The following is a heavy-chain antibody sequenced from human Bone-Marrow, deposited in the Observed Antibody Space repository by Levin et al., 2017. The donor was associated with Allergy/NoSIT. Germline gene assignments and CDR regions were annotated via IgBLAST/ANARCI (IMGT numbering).Heavy chain of an antibody. Sequence: PGGSLRLSCAASGFTFSSYAMSWVRQAPGKGLEWVSTISGSGASTYYADSVKGRFTISRDNSKNTLYLQMNGLRAEDTAIYYCAKAANVVRFLEWPPRSLDYFDYWGQGTLVTVSS. D-gene: IGHD3-3*01. V-gene: IGHV3-23*01. CDR3: AKAANVVRFLEWPPRSLDYFDY. CDR2: ISGSGAST. J-gene: IGHJ4*02. CDR1: GFTFSSYA.